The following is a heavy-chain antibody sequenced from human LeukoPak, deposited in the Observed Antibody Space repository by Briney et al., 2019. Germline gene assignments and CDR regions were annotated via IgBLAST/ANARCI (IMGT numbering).Heavy chain of an antibody. CDR3: AKKSGYYDSSGYYYPGGFQH. Sequence: GGSLRLSCAASGFTFSSSAMSWVRQAPGKGLEWVSAISNNGGYTYYADSVQGRFTISRDNSKSTLCLQMNSLRAEDTAVYYCAKKSGYYDSSGYYYPGGFQHWGQGTLVIVSS. CDR1: GFTFSSSA. J-gene: IGHJ1*01. CDR2: ISNNGGYT. V-gene: IGHV3-23*01. D-gene: IGHD3-22*01.